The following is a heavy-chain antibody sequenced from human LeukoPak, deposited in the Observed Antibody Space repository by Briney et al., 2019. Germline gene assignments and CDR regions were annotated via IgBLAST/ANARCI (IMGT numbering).Heavy chain of an antibody. Sequence: GASVKASCKASGYTFTGYYMHWVRQAPGQGLEWMGWINPNSGGTNYAQKFQGWVTMTRDTSISTAYMELSRLRSDDTAVYYCARRLGYCSGGSCYSYFDYWGQGTLVTVSS. CDR3: ARRLGYCSGGSCYSYFDY. D-gene: IGHD2-15*01. V-gene: IGHV1-2*04. J-gene: IGHJ4*02. CDR1: GYTFTGYY. CDR2: INPNSGGT.